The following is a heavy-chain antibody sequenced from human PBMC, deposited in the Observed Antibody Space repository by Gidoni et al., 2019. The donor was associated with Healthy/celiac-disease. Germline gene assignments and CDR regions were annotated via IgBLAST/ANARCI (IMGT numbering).Heavy chain of an antibody. CDR3: AREGCSGGSCPNLFDP. CDR2: IIPILGIA. V-gene: IGHV1-69*08. D-gene: IGHD2-15*01. Sequence: QVQLVQSGAEVKKHGSSVKVSCMASGGTFSLYTISWVRQAPGQGLEWMGRIIPILGIANYAQKFRGRVTITANKSTSTAYMELSSLGSEDTAVYYCAREGCSGGSCPNLFDPWGQGTLVTVSS. CDR1: GGTFSLYT. J-gene: IGHJ5*02.